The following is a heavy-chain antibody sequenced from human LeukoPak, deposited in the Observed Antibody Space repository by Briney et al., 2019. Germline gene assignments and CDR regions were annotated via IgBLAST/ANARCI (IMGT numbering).Heavy chain of an antibody. CDR3: ARVDSFKWFDP. CDR2: IYYSGST. Sequence: PSETLSLTCTVSGGSVSSGSYYWSWIRQPPGRGLEWIGYIYYSGSTNYNPSLKSRVTISVDTSKNPVSLKLSSVTAADTAVYYCARVDSFKWFDPWGQGTLVTIST. D-gene: IGHD2-2*03. V-gene: IGHV4-61*01. J-gene: IGHJ5*02. CDR1: GGSVSSGSYY.